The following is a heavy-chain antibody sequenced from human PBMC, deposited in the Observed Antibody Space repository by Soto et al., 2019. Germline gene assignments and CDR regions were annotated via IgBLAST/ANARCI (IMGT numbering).Heavy chain of an antibody. J-gene: IGHJ5*02. V-gene: IGHV3-7*03. CDR1: GFTFSGYW. CDR3: AKGGWLDD. Sequence: QRGGSLRLSCAASGFTFSGYWMSWVRQAPGKGLEWVANINEDGSQKNYVDSVGGRFTISRDNAQNSLFLQMNSLRPEDTAVFYCAKGGWLDDWGPGTLVTVSS. CDR2: INEDGSQK.